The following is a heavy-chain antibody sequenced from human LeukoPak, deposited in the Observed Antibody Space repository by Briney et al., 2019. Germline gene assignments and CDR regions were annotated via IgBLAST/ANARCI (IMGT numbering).Heavy chain of an antibody. V-gene: IGHV3-23*01. J-gene: IGHJ4*02. CDR2: ISGRGRST. CDR1: GFTFSSYA. Sequence: AGGSLRLPCAASGFTFSSYAMIGVRQAPGKALEWFSAISGRGRSTYYADSVKGRFTISRDNSKTTLYLQMTSLRAEDTAVYYCAKDVGLSGAVDGLRLWGQGTLVTVSS. D-gene: IGHD6-19*01. CDR3: AKDVGLSGAVDGLRL.